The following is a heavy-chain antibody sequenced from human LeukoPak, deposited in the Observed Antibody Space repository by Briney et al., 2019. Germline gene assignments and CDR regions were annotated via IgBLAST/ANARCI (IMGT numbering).Heavy chain of an antibody. CDR2: INANSGGT. Sequence: ASVKVSCKASGYTFTDYYMHWVRQAPGQGLEWMGWINANSGGTNYAQKLQGRVTMTTDTSTSTAYMELRSLRSDDTAVYYCARVWTVAGTFGYWGQGTLVTVSS. J-gene: IGHJ4*02. CDR3: ARVWTVAGTFGY. D-gene: IGHD6-19*01. V-gene: IGHV1-2*02. CDR1: GYTFTDYY.